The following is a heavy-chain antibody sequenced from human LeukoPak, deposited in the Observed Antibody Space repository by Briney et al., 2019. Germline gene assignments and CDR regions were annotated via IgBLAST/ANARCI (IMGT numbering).Heavy chain of an antibody. CDR3: ARIDGYCSSTICPNWFDP. J-gene: IGHJ5*02. CDR2: IYTSGST. D-gene: IGHD2-2*01. V-gene: IGHV4-4*07. Sequence: TSETLSLTCTVSGGSISSYYWSWIRQPAGKGLEWIGRIYTSGSTNYNPSLKSRVTMSVDTSKNQFSLKLSSVTAADTAVYYCARIDGYCSSTICPNWFDPWGQGTLVTVSS. CDR1: GGSISSYY.